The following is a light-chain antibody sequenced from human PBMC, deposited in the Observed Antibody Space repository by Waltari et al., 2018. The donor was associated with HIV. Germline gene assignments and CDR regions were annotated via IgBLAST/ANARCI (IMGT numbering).Light chain of an antibody. CDR1: RSNIGSNT. CDR3: ATWDDALSGPV. V-gene: IGLV1-44*01. J-gene: IGLJ3*02. Sequence: QSVLTQPPSASGTPGQRVIISCSGNRSNIGSNTVNWYQQFSGAAPTLLIYSNKQRPPAVPDRFSGSKSGSAASLAISGLKSEDEADYHCATWDDALSGPVFGAGTKLTV. CDR2: SNK.